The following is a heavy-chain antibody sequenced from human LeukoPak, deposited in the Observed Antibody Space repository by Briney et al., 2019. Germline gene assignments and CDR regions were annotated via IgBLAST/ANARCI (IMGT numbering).Heavy chain of an antibody. CDR2: INHSGST. Sequence: SETLSLTWAVYGGSFSGYYWSWIRQPPGKGLEWIGEINHSGSTNYNPSLKSRVTISVDTSKNQFSLKLSSVTAADTAVYYCARGRASYTFGGVIVIGFDYWGQGTLVTVSS. D-gene: IGHD3-16*02. V-gene: IGHV4-34*01. J-gene: IGHJ4*02. CDR3: ARGRASYTFGGVIVIGFDY. CDR1: GGSFSGYY.